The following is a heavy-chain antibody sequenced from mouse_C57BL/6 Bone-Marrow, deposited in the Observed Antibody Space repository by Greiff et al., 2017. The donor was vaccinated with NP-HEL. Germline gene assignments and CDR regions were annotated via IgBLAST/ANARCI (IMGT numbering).Heavy chain of an antibody. CDR1: GYTFTGYW. CDR2: ILPGSGST. J-gene: IGHJ2*01. Sequence: QVQLQQSGAELMKPGASVKLSCKATGYTFTGYWIEWVKQRPGHGLEWIGEILPGSGSTNYNEKFKGKATFTADTSSNTAYMQLSSLTTEDSAIYYCARSGLGITTVVATREDYWGQGTTLTVSS. CDR3: ARSGLGITTVVATREDY. V-gene: IGHV1-9*01. D-gene: IGHD1-1*01.